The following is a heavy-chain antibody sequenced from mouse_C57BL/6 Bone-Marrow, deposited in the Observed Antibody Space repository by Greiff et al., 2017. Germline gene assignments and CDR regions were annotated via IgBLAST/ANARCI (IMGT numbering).Heavy chain of an antibody. CDR2: ISNWAYSI. CDR1: GFTFSDYG. CDR3: ARSLYYYCCSLCALDS. Sequence: EVQGVESGGGLVQPGGSLKLSCAASGFTFSDYGMAWVRQAPRKGPEWVAFISNWAYSIYYADTVTGRITITRENAKNTLYMEVSSLRSEDTAMYYCARSLYYYCCSLCALDSWGQGTSVTVSS. V-gene: IGHV5-15*01. J-gene: IGHJ4*01. D-gene: IGHD1-1*01.